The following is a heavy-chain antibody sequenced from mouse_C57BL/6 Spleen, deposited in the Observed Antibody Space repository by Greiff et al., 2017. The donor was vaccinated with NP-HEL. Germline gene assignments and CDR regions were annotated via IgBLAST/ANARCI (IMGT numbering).Heavy chain of an antibody. CDR2: IHPNSGST. Sequence: QVQLQQPGAELVKPGASVKLSCKASGYTFTSYWMHWVKQRPGQGLEWIGMIHPNSGSTNYNEKFKSKATLTVDKSSSTAYMQLSSLTSEDAAVYYCASVLYSINWYIDVWGKGTTVTVSS. D-gene: IGHD2-5*01. CDR1: GYTFTSYW. J-gene: IGHJ1*03. V-gene: IGHV1-64*01. CDR3: ASVLYSINWYIDV.